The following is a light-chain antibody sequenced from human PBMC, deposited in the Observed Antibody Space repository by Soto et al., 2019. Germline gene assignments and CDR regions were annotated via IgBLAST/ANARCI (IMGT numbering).Light chain of an antibody. CDR2: DAS. CDR1: QSIRSY. J-gene: IGKJ4*01. CDR3: QQRSNWPLT. V-gene: IGKV3-11*01. Sequence: EIVLTQSPATLSLSPGQRATLSCRASQSIRSYLAWYQQKPGQAPRLLIYDASSRATGIPARLSGSGSGTDFTLTISSLEPEDFAVYYCQQRSNWPLTFGG.